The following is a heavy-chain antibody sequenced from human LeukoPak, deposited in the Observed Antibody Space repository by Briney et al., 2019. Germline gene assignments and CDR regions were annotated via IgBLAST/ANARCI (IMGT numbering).Heavy chain of an antibody. CDR2: IWLDGSDK. CDR1: GFTFSSYA. D-gene: IGHD6-19*01. Sequence: GGFLRLSCAASGFTFSSYAMHWVRQAPGKGLEWVAVIWLDGSDKYYADSVRGRLTISRDNSKNTLYLQMNSLRTEDTAVYYCARDLYGWYFFDYWGQGTLVTVSS. J-gene: IGHJ4*02. V-gene: IGHV3-30*04. CDR3: ARDLYGWYFFDY.